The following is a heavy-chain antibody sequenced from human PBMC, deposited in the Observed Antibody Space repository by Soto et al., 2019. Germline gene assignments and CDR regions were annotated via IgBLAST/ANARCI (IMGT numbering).Heavy chain of an antibody. Sequence: GSLRLSCTASGFTFGDYAMSWFRQAPGKGLEWVGFIRSKAYGGTTEYAASVKGRFTISRDDSKSIAYLQMNSLKTEDTAVYYCTRDPNPRAPDAFDIWGQGTMVTVSS. J-gene: IGHJ3*02. CDR2: IRSKAYGGTT. V-gene: IGHV3-49*03. CDR3: TRDPNPRAPDAFDI. CDR1: GFTFGDYA.